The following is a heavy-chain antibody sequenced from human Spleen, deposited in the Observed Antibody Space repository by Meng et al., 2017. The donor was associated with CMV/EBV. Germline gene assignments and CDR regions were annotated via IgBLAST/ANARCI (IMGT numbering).Heavy chain of an antibody. Sequence: SGYTFTSYGISWVRQDPGQGLEWMGWISAYNGNTNYAQKLQGRVTMTTDTSTSTAYMELRSLRSDDTAVYYCARGRSGGGSSSAFLHWGQGTLVTVSS. CDR2: ISAYNGNT. D-gene: IGHD6-6*01. CDR1: GYTFTSYG. J-gene: IGHJ4*02. V-gene: IGHV1-18*01. CDR3: ARGRSGGGSSSAFLH.